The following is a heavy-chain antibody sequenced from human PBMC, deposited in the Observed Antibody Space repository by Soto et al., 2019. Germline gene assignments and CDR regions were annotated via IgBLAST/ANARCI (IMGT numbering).Heavy chain of an antibody. Sequence: ASVKVSCKASGYTFSTYVISWVRQAPGQGLEWKGWISANSGKTNYAQKVQGRVTMTRDTSTSTVYMELSSLRSEDTAVYYCAREYSSGYRYYYYGMDVWGQGTTVTVSS. CDR2: ISANSGKT. V-gene: IGHV1-18*01. CDR3: AREYSSGYRYYYYGMDV. J-gene: IGHJ6*02. D-gene: IGHD6-19*01. CDR1: GYTFSTYV.